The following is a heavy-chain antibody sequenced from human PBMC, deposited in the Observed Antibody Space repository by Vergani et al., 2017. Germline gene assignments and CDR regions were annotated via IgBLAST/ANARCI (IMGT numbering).Heavy chain of an antibody. Sequence: QVQLQQWGAGLLQPSETLSLTCAVYGGSFSGYYWSWIRQPPGKGLEWIGEINHSGSTNYNPSLKSRVTISVDTSKNQFSLKLSSVTAADTAVYYCARDRGIVVVPAAPQTYCYYYYMDVWGKGTTVTVSS. D-gene: IGHD2-2*01. CDR2: INHSGST. V-gene: IGHV4-34*01. CDR3: ARDRGIVVVPAAPQTYCYYYYMDV. CDR1: GGSFSGYY. J-gene: IGHJ6*03.